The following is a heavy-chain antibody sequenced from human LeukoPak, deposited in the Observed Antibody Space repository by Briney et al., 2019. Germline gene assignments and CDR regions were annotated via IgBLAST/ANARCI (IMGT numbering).Heavy chain of an antibody. D-gene: IGHD7-27*01. J-gene: IGHJ3*02. CDR1: GGSISSYY. CDR3: ARRFPPNWGNRRAPDDAFDI. V-gene: IGHV4-59*08. Sequence: SETLSLTCTVSGGSISSYYWSWIRQPPGKGLEWIGYIYYGGSTNYNPSLKSRVTISVDTSKNQFSLKLSSVTAADTAVYYCARRFPPNWGNRRAPDDAFDIWGQGTMVTVSS. CDR2: IYYGGST.